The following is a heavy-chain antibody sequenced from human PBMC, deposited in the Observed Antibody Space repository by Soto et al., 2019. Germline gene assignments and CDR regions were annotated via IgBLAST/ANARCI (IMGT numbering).Heavy chain of an antibody. Sequence: QVQLVESGGGVVQPGRSLRLSCAASGFTFSSYAMHWVRQAPGKGLEWVTVISYDGNNKYYADSVKGRFTISRDNSKNTLYLPVNSLRAEDTAVYYCAREDYGGVYFDYWGQGTLVTVSS. V-gene: IGHV3-30-3*01. D-gene: IGHD4-17*01. CDR2: ISYDGNNK. CDR1: GFTFSSYA. J-gene: IGHJ4*02. CDR3: AREDYGGVYFDY.